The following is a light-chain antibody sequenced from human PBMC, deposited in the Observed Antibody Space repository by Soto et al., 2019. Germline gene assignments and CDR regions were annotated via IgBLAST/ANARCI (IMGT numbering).Light chain of an antibody. CDR2: TTS. J-gene: IGKJ3*01. Sequence: EIVLTQSPDTLSLSPGERATLSCTASESVTSSCLAWYQRKPGQAPRLLIHTTSTRATDSPDRFSGSGSGTEFNLNISRLEPEDFAVYYGQPCSGSPLISFGPGTRVAI. CDR3: QPCSGSPLIS. V-gene: IGKV3-20*01. CDR1: ESVTSSC.